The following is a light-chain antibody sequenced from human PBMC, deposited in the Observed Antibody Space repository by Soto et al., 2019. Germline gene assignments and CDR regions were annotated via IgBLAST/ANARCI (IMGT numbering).Light chain of an antibody. V-gene: IGKV3-15*01. CDR1: QSVSSN. CDR3: QQYTNWPPWT. Sequence: EIVMTQSPATLSVSPGERATLSCSASQSVSSNLAWYQQKPGQAPRLLIYGASTRDTGVPARFSGSGSGIEFTLTISSLQSEDFAVYYCQQYTNWPPWTFGQGTTVEIK. CDR2: GAS. J-gene: IGKJ1*01.